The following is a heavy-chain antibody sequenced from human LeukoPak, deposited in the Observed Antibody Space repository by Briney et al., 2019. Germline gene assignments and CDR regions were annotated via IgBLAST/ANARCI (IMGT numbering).Heavy chain of an antibody. J-gene: IGHJ4*02. D-gene: IGHD3-16*02. Sequence: NPSETLSLTCTVSGDSISTSNSYWGWIRQPPGKGLEWIGSIYYSGSTYYNPSLKSRVTISVDTSKNQFSLKLSSVTAADTAVYYCARSPGPLRLGELSFDFDYWGQGTLVTVSS. CDR2: IYYSGST. CDR1: GDSISTSNSY. CDR3: ARSPGPLRLGELSFDFDY. V-gene: IGHV4-39*07.